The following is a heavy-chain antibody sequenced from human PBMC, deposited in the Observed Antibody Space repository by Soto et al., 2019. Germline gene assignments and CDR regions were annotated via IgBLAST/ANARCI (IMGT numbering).Heavy chain of an antibody. D-gene: IGHD6-13*01. CDR2: ISSSSSYI. V-gene: IGHV3-21*01. CDR3: ATINAGHDAFDI. J-gene: IGHJ3*02. CDR1: GFTFSSYS. Sequence: EVQLVESGGGLVKPGGSLRLSCAASGFTFSSYSMNWVRQAPGKGLEWVSSISSSSSYIYYADSVKGRFTISRDNAKNSLYLQMNSLRAEDTAVYYCATINAGHDAFDIWGQGTMVTVSS.